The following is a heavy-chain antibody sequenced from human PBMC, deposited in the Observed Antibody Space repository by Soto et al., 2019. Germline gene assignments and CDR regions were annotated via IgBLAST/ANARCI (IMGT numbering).Heavy chain of an antibody. CDR2: IIPIFGTA. V-gene: IGHV1-69*12. J-gene: IGHJ3*02. Sequence: QVQLVQSGAEVKKPGSSLKVSCKASGGTFSSYAISWVRQAPGQGLEWMGGIIPIFGTANYAQKFQGRVTITADESTSTAYMELSSLRSEDTAVYYCARDDRYDFWSCYLVGKDAFDIWGQGTMVTVSS. CDR3: ARDDRYDFWSCYLVGKDAFDI. D-gene: IGHD3-3*01. CDR1: GGTFSSYA.